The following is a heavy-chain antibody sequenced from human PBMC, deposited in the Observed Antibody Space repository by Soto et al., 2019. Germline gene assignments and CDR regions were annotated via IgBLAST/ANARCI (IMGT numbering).Heavy chain of an antibody. CDR1: GGTFSSYA. CDR2: IVPIFGTT. CDR3: ATAIILTGYYDY. Sequence: SVKVSCKASGGTFSSYAISWVRQAPGQGLEWMGGIVPIFGTTNYAQKFQGRVTITTDKSTSTAYMTLSRLRSEDTAVYYCATAIILTGYYDYWGQGTLVTVSS. D-gene: IGHD3-9*01. J-gene: IGHJ4*02. V-gene: IGHV1-69*05.